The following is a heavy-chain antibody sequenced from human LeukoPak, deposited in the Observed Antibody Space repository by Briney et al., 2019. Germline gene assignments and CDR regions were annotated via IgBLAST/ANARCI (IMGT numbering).Heavy chain of an antibody. Sequence: GRSLRLSCAASGFTFSSYGMHWVRQAPGKGLEWVAVISYDGSNKYYADSVKGRFTISRDNSKNTLYLQMNSLRAEDTAVYYSAKDRYSSSSFFQHWGQGTLVTVSS. CDR1: GFTFSSYG. CDR3: AKDRYSSSSFFQH. J-gene: IGHJ1*01. D-gene: IGHD6-13*01. V-gene: IGHV3-30*18. CDR2: ISYDGSNK.